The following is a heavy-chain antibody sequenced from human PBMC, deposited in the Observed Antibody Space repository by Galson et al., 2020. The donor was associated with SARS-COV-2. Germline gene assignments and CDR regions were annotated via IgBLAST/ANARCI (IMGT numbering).Heavy chain of an antibody. J-gene: IGHJ6*02. CDR3: TRCSWNYYYYGMDV. CDR2: MRSETDGGTI. D-gene: IGHD2-15*01. V-gene: IGHV3-15*01. CDR1: GLTFSDAW. Sequence: GGSLRLSCAASGLTFSDAWMTWVRQAPGKGLEWVGRMRSETDGGTIEYAAPVKGRGIISRDDSKKTLYLQMNSLKTEDTAVYYCTRCSWNYYYYGMDVWGQVTTVTVSS.